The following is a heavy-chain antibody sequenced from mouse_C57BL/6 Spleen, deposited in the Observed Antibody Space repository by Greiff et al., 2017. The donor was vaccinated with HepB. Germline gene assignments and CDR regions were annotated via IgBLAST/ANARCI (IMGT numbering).Heavy chain of an antibody. V-gene: IGHV1-55*01. Sequence: VQLQQPGAELVKPGASVKMSCKASGYTFTSYWITWVKQRPGQGLEWIGDIYPGSGSTNYNEKFKSKATLTVDTSSSTAYMQLSSLTSEDSAVYCCARLDGNCPHYYAMAYWGQGTSVTVSS. CDR3: ARLDGNCPHYYAMAY. CDR1: GYTFTSYW. J-gene: IGHJ4*01. CDR2: IYPGSGST. D-gene: IGHD2-1*01.